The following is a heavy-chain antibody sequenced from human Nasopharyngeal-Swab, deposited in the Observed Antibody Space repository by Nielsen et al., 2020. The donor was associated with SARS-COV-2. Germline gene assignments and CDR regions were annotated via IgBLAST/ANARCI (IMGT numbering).Heavy chain of an antibody. CDR3: ARDYLMEWKLRGGVDY. V-gene: IGHV7-4-1*02. CDR1: GYTFTSYA. Sequence: ASVKVSCKASGYTFTSYAMNWVRQAPGQGLEWMGWINTNTGNPTYAQGFTGRFVFSLDTSVSTAYLQISSLKAEDTAVYYCARDYLMEWKLRGGVDYWGQGTLVTVSS. D-gene: IGHD1-26*01. CDR2: INTNTGNP. J-gene: IGHJ4*02.